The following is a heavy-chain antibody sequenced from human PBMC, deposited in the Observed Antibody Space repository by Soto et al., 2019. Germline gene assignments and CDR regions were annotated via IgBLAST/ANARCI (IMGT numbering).Heavy chain of an antibody. D-gene: IGHD6-13*01. Sequence: PGGSLRLSCAASGFTFSDYYMSWIRQAPGKGLEWVSYISSSGSTIYYADSVKGRFTISRDNAKNSLYLQMNSLRAEDTAVYYCARDVDSSSWYPGWFDTWGQGTLVTVSS. CDR3: ARDVDSSSWYPGWFDT. V-gene: IGHV3-11*01. CDR1: GFTFSDYY. CDR2: ISSSGSTI. J-gene: IGHJ5*02.